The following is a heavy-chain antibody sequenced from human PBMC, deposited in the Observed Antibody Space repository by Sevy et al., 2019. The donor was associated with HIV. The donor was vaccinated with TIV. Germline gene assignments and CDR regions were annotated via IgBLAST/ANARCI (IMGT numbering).Heavy chain of an antibody. Sequence: GGSLRLSCVASGFSFDDYTMNWVRQAPGKGLEWVSGITWNGDNIVYAESVKGRFTVSRDNDKTSLFLQTDSLRAEDTAVYYCARDRRGYFHKSGYLISDAFDVWGQGTLVTVSS. D-gene: IGHD5-12*01. CDR1: GFSFDDYT. V-gene: IGHV3-20*04. J-gene: IGHJ3*01. CDR3: ARDRRGYFHKSGYLISDAFDV. CDR2: ITWNGDNI.